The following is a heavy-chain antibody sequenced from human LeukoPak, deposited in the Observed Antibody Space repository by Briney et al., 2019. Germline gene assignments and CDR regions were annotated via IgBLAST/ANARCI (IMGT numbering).Heavy chain of an antibody. CDR3: ARDRDGYSTDFDF. J-gene: IGHJ4*02. CDR2: ISGSSTYI. Sequence: GGSLRLSCAASGFTFSSYTINWVRQAPGKGLEWVSYISGSSTYIYYADSAKGRFTISRDNAKNSLYLQMNSLRADDTALYYCARDRDGYSTDFDFWGQGTLVTVSS. D-gene: IGHD5-24*01. V-gene: IGHV3-21*01. CDR1: GFTFSSYT.